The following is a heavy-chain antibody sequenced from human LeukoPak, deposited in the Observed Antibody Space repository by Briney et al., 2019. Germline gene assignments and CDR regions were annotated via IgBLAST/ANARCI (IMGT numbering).Heavy chain of an antibody. V-gene: IGHV1-69*13. J-gene: IGHJ4*02. CDR1: GYTLTSYG. CDR2: IIPIFGTA. D-gene: IGHD5-12*01. CDR3: ARRSRGYSGYDFDY. Sequence: SVKVSCKASGYTLTSYGISWVRQAPGQGLEWMGGIIPIFGTANYAQKFQGRVTITADESTSTAYMELSSLRSEDTAVYYCARRSRGYSGYDFDYWGQGTLVTVSS.